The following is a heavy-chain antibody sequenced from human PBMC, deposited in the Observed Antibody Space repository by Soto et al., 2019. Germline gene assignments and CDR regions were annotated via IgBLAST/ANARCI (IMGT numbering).Heavy chain of an antibody. CDR3: AKDHMTTVTTLLMDV. CDR2: ISYDGSNK. V-gene: IGHV3-30*18. Sequence: GGSLRLSCAASGFTFSSYGMHWVRQAPGKGLEWVAVISYDGSNKYYADSVKGRFTISRDNSKNTLYLQMNSLRAEDTAVYYCAKDHMTTVTTLLMDVWGQGTTVTVSS. J-gene: IGHJ6*02. D-gene: IGHD4-17*01. CDR1: GFTFSSYG.